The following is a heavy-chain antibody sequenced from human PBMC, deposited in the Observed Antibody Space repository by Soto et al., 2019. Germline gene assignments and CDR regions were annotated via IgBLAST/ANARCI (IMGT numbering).Heavy chain of an antibody. CDR3: ARGLGPVNWFDP. V-gene: IGHV4-30-2*01. J-gene: IGHJ5*02. D-gene: IGHD2-2*01. CDR2: IYHSGST. CDR1: GGSISSGGYS. Sequence: SETLSLTCAVSGGSISSGGYSWSWIRQPPGKGLEWIGYIYHSGSTYYNPSLKSRVTISVDRSKNQFSLKLSSVTAADTAVYYCARGLGPVNWFDPWGKGTLVTVST.